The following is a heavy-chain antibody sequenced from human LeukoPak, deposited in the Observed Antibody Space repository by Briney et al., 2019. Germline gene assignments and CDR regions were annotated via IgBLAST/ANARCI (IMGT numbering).Heavy chain of an antibody. CDR1: GFTFNKYY. Sequence: PGGSLRLSCAASGFTFNKYYMSWIRQAAGKGLEWVSYISDTGGTIYYADSVKGRFTISRDNTKNSLYLQMNSLRAEDTAVYYCARESYYDSSGYSAFDIWGQGTMVTVSS. CDR3: ARESYYDSSGYSAFDI. V-gene: IGHV3-11*04. J-gene: IGHJ3*02. D-gene: IGHD3-22*01. CDR2: ISDTGGTI.